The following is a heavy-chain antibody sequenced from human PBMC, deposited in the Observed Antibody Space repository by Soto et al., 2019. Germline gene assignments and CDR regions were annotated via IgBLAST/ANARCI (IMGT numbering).Heavy chain of an antibody. Sequence: QVQLVESGGGVVQPGRSLRLSCAAYGFTFSSYGMHWVRQAPGKGLEWVAVISYDGSNKYYADSVKGRFTISRDNSKNTLYLQMNSLRAEDTAVYYCAKYLALGEHYWGQGTIVTVSS. CDR2: ISYDGSNK. V-gene: IGHV3-30*18. J-gene: IGHJ4*02. CDR1: GFTFSSYG. D-gene: IGHD3-10*01. CDR3: AKYLALGEHY.